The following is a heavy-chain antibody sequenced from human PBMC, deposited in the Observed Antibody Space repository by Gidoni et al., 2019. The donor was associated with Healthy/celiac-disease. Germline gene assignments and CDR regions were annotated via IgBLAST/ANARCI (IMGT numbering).Heavy chain of an antibody. V-gene: IGHV3-33*01. CDR2: IWYDGSNK. CDR3: ARDGLARGWYRDYFDY. Sequence: QVKLVESGGGVVQPGRSLRISCAASGFPFSRYGMHWVRQAPGKGLEWVAVIWYDGSNKYYADAVKGRFTISRDNSNNTLYLQMNSLRAEDTAVYYCARDGLARGWYRDYFDYWGQGTLVTVSS. J-gene: IGHJ4*02. CDR1: GFPFSRYG. D-gene: IGHD6-19*01.